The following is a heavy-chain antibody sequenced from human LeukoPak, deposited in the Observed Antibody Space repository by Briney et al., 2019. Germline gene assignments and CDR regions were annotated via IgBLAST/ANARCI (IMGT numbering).Heavy chain of an antibody. J-gene: IGHJ6*03. CDR1: GYTFTSYG. CDR3: ARFETPPRYNWNYITDYYYYMGV. CDR2: INAYNGNT. Sequence: ASVKVSCKASGYTFTSYGISWVRQAPGQGLEWMGWINAYNGNTNYAQKLQGRVTMTTDTSTSTAYMELRSLRSDDTAVYYCARFETPPRYNWNYITDYYYYMGVWGKGTTVTVSS. D-gene: IGHD1-7*01. V-gene: IGHV1-18*01.